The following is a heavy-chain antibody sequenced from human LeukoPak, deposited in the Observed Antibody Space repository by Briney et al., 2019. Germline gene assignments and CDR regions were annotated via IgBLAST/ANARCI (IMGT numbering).Heavy chain of an antibody. CDR2: ISAYNGNT. D-gene: IGHD2-15*01. CDR1: GYTFTSYG. V-gene: IGHV1-18*01. CDR3: ARVRGGRYCSGGSCRDAFDI. J-gene: IGHJ3*02. Sequence: ASVKVSCKASGYTFTSYGISWVRQAPGQGLEWMGWISAYNGNTNYAQKLQGRVTMTTDTSTSTAYMELRSLRSDDTAVYYCARVRGGRYCSGGSCRDAFDIWGQGTMVTVSS.